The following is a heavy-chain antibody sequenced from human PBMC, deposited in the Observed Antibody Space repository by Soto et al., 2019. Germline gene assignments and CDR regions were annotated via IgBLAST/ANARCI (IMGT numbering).Heavy chain of an antibody. V-gene: IGHV1-18*01. D-gene: IGHD6-6*01. Sequence: VASVKVSCKASGYTFSSYGISWVRQAPGQGLEWMGWISAYNGNTNYAQKLQGRVTMTTDTSTSTAYMELRSLRSDDTAVYYCARDYRVSYYYYGMDVWGQGTTVTVSS. CDR3: ARDYRVSYYYYGMDV. CDR2: ISAYNGNT. CDR1: GYTFSSYG. J-gene: IGHJ6*02.